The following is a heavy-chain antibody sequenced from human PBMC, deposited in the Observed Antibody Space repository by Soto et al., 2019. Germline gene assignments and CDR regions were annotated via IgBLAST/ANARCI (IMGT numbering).Heavy chain of an antibody. J-gene: IGHJ6*02. CDR3: ARGRTFLWFGESSHYNMDV. V-gene: IGHV1-2*02. Sequence: ASVKVSCKTSGYTFTGYYLHWVRQAPGQGFEWLGWINPYTGDTNYAQNFQGRVTMTRDMSIRTAYMELSRLRSDDTAVYYCARGRTFLWFGESSHYNMDVWGQGTTVTVSS. CDR2: INPYTGDT. D-gene: IGHD3-10*01. CDR1: GYTFTGYY.